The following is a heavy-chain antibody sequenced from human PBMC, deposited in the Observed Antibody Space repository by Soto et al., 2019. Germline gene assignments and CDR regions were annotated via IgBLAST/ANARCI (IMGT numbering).Heavy chain of an antibody. CDR2: VYYTGST. J-gene: IGHJ6*02. CDR3: ARVITYHYGMDV. V-gene: IGHV4-59*01. Sequence: SETLSLTCNVSGGSIGSYYCNWLRQPAGKGLEWIGYVYYTGSTNYSPSLEGRATISVDSSKKQVSLNLRSVTAADSATYYCARVITYHYGMDVWGQGIPVTVSS. D-gene: IGHD1-20*01. CDR1: GGSIGSYY.